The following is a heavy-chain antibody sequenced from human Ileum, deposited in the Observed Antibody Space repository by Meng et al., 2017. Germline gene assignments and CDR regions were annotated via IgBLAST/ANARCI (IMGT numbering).Heavy chain of an antibody. CDR1: GVSISSAIW. CDR2: IFQSGST. D-gene: IGHD1-14*01. V-gene: IGHV4-4*02. J-gene: IGHJ4*02. Sequence: QGQLQESGPGRGKPSGTLSPTCAVSGVSISSAIWWGWVRQPPGKGLEWIGEIFQSGSTNYNPSLKSRVSISVDKSKNHLSLSLSSVTAADTAVYYCAKAAAYNLDIWGQGALVTVSS. CDR3: AKAAAYNLDI.